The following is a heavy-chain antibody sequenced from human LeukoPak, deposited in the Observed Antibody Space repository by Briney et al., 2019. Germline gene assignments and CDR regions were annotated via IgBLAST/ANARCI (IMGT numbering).Heavy chain of an antibody. D-gene: IGHD5-24*01. CDR2: IKPDGREK. J-gene: IGHJ4*02. CDR1: GSTLSNYW. V-gene: IGHV3-7*03. CDR3: ATMASNVFEY. Sequence: GGSLRLSCEASGSTLSNYWITWVRQAPGKGLEWVANIKPDGREKYYMPSVKGRFTISRDSAKNSFYLQMNSLRAEDTAVYYCATMASNVFEYGGQGTLVTVSS.